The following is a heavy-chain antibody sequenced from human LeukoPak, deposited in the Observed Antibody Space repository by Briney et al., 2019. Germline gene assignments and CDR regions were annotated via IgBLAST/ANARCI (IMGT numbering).Heavy chain of an antibody. CDR2: ISSSSSYI. J-gene: IGHJ4*02. V-gene: IGHV3-21*01. CDR1: GSTFSSYA. CDR3: AISSYYYGSGTT. D-gene: IGHD3-10*01. Sequence: GGSLRLSCAASGSTFSSYAMSWVRQAPGKGLEWVSSISSSSSYIYYADSAKGRFTISRDNAKNSLYLQMNSLRAEDTAVYYCAISSYYYGSGTTWGQGTLVTVSS.